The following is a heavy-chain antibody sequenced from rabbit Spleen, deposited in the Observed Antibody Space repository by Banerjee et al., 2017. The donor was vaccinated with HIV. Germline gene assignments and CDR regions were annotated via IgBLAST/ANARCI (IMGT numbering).Heavy chain of an antibody. J-gene: IGHJ4*01. V-gene: IGHV1S40*01. CDR1: GFSFSSSYY. CDR2: IYTGSGVM. CDR3: ARSVYDDGTAFNL. Sequence: QSLEESGGGLVQPEGSLTLTCTASGFSFSSSYYMCWVRQAPGKGLEWIGCIYTGSGVMYYASWVNGRFTISRSTSRNTVTLQMTSLTAADTATYFCARSVYDDGTAFNLWGQGTLVTVS. D-gene: IGHD4-2*01.